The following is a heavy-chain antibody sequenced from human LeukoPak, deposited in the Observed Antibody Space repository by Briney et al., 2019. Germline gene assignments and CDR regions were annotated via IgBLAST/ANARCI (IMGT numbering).Heavy chain of an antibody. Sequence: GGSLRLSCAASGFTFSSFGMSWVRQAPGKGLEWVSAISSTGGTAYYADSVKGRFTISRDNSKNTLYLQMNSLRAEDTAVYYCARVVYGSGSYGHFDYWGQGTLVTVSS. D-gene: IGHD3-10*01. CDR1: GFTFSSFG. J-gene: IGHJ4*02. V-gene: IGHV3-23*01. CDR3: ARVVYGSGSYGHFDY. CDR2: ISSTGGTA.